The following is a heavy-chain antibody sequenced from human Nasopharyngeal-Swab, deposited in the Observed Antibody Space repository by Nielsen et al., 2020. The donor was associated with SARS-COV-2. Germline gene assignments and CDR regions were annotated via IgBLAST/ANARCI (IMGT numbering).Heavy chain of an antibody. D-gene: IGHD6-13*01. Sequence: SETLSLTCTVSGGSISSRSYYWGWIRQPPGKGLEWIGSIYYSGSTYYNPSLKSRVTISVDTSKNQFSLKLRSVTAADTAVYYCVGSSWYGDYYYYYGMDVWGQGTTVTVSS. CDR1: GGSISSRSYY. V-gene: IGHV4-39*07. J-gene: IGHJ6*02. CDR2: IYYSGST. CDR3: VGSSWYGDYYYYYGMDV.